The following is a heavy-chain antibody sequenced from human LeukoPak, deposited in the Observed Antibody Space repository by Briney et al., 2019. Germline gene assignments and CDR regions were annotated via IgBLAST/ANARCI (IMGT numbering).Heavy chain of an antibody. CDR2: ISYDGSNK. CDR3: AKETSPEHSSGYTDAFDI. Sequence: PGGSLRLSCAASGFTFSSYGMHWVRQAPGKGLEWVAVISYDGSNKYYADSVKGRFTISRDNSKNTLYLQMNSLRAEDTAVYYCAKETSPEHSSGYTDAFDIWGQGTMVTVSS. D-gene: IGHD3-22*01. V-gene: IGHV3-30*18. J-gene: IGHJ3*02. CDR1: GFTFSSYG.